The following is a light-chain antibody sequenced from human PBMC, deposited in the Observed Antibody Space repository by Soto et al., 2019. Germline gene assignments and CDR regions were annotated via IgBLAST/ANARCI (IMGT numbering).Light chain of an antibody. V-gene: IGKV3-20*01. CDR2: AAS. CDR3: QQYGTSPYT. J-gene: IGKJ2*01. CDR1: QSVSSSY. Sequence: EIVLTQSPGTLSLSPGERATLSCRASQSVSSSYLAWYQQKPGQAPRLLIFAASSRATDIPDRFSGSGSGTEFTLTISRLEPEDFAVYYCQQYGTSPYTFGQGSKLEIK.